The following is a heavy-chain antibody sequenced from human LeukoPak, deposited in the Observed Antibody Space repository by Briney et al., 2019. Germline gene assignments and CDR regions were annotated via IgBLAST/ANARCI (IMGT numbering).Heavy chain of an antibody. Sequence: GESLRLSCVVSGFTLSDYPMNWVRQAPGKGLEWVSLISTSGDTYYADSVKGRFTISRDNSKNTLFVQMSSLRAEDTAIYYCAIDLDSSGRYGDNWLDPWGQGTLVTVSS. CDR3: AIDLDSSGRYGDNWLDP. CDR2: ISTSGDT. V-gene: IGHV3-23*01. J-gene: IGHJ5*02. CDR1: GFTLSDYP. D-gene: IGHD6-19*01.